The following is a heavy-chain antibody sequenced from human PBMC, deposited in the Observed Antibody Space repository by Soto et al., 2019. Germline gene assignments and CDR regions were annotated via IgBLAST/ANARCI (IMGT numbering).Heavy chain of an antibody. CDR3: ARAGGWFDY. V-gene: IGHV3-33*01. J-gene: IGHJ4*01. CDR2: IWYDGSNK. Sequence: QVQLVESGGGVVQPGRSLRLSCAASGFTFSSYGMHWVRQAPGKGLEWVAVIWYDGSNKYYADSVKGRFTISRDNSKNTLYLQMNSLRAEDTAVYYWARAGGWFDYWGQGTLVTFSS. D-gene: IGHD6-19*01. CDR1: GFTFSSYG.